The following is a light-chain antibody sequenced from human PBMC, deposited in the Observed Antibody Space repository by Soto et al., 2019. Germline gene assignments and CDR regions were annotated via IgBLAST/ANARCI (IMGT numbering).Light chain of an antibody. V-gene: IGKV1-9*01. J-gene: IGKJ1*01. CDR2: AAS. Sequence: DIQLTPSPSFLSASVGDRVTITCRASQAISSYLAWFQQRPGKAPKVLIYAASTLQSGVPSRFSCRGSGTEFTLTISSLQPEDFATYFCQQLNSYPWTFGQGTKVEIK. CDR1: QAISSY. CDR3: QQLNSYPWT.